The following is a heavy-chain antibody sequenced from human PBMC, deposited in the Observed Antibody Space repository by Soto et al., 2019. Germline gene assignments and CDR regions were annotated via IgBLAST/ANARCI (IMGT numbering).Heavy chain of an antibody. CDR3: ASSGDYFGNRAFYYSFDH. D-gene: IGHD3-22*01. V-gene: IGHV1-18*01. CDR2: ISVHNGNA. Sequence: GASVKVSCKASGXSFASKGIAWGRQAPGQGPEWMGWISVHNGNANYAQKFQDRVTLTTDTSTSTAYLDLRSLTSDDTAVYYCASSGDYFGNRAFYYSFDHWGQGTLVTVSS. J-gene: IGHJ4*02. CDR1: GXSFASKG.